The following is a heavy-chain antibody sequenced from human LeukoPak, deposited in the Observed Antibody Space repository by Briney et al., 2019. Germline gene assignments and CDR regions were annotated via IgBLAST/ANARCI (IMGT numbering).Heavy chain of an antibody. V-gene: IGHV1-2*02. Sequence: ASLKVSCKASGYTFTGYYMHWVRQAPGQGLEWMGWINPNSGGTNYAQKFQGRVTMTRDTSISTAYMELSRLRSDDTAVYYCARGGTTVVTIGHFDYWGQGTLVTVSS. CDR1: GYTFTGYY. CDR3: ARGGTTVVTIGHFDY. CDR2: INPNSGGT. D-gene: IGHD4-23*01. J-gene: IGHJ4*02.